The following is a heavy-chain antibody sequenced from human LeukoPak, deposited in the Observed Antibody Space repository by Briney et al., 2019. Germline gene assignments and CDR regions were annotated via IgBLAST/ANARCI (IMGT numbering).Heavy chain of an antibody. CDR1: GFTISSYA. D-gene: IGHD6-19*01. CDR2: ISGSGGST. V-gene: IGHV3-23*01. J-gene: IGHJ4*02. CDR3: AKYDPYSSGWDY. Sequence: PGGSLRLSCAASGFTISSYAISWVRQAPGKGLEWVSAISGSGGSTYYADSVKGRFTISRDNSKNTLYLQMNSLRAEDTAVYYCAKYDPYSSGWDYWGQGTLVTVSS.